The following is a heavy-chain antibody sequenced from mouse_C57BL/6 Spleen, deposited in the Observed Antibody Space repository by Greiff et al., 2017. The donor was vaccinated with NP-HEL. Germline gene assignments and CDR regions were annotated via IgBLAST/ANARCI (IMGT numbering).Heavy chain of an antibody. V-gene: IGHV8-12*01. J-gene: IGHJ1*03. Sequence: QVTLKESGPGILQSSQTLSLTCSFSGFSLSTSGMGVSWIRQPSGKGLEWLAHIYWDDDKRYNPSLKSRLTISKDTSRNQVFLKVPSVDTADTATYYCARRGGYVSSYGWYFDVWGTGTPVPVSS. D-gene: IGHD1-1*01. CDR2: IYWDDDK. CDR3: ARRGGYVSSYGWYFDV. CDR1: GFSLSTSGMG.